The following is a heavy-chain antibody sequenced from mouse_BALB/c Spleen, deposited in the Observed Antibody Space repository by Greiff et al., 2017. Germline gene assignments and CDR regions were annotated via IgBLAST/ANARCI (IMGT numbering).Heavy chain of an antibody. CDR2: IDPANGNT. V-gene: IGHV14-3*02. J-gene: IGHJ3*01. CDR3: ARSYDYDVQFAY. Sequence: VQLKQSGAELVKPGASVKLSCTASGFNIKDTYMHWVKQRPEQGLEWIGRIDPANGNTKYDPKFQGKATITADTSSNTAYLQLSSLTSEDTAVYYCARSYDYDVQFAYWGQGTLVTVSA. CDR1: GFNIKDTY. D-gene: IGHD2-4*01.